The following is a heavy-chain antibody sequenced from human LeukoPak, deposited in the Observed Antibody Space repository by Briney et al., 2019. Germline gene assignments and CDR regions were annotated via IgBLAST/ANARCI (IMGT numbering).Heavy chain of an antibody. CDR2: ITTTSSYT. Sequence: GGSLRLSCAASGFTFSSYSMNWVRQAPGKGLEWVSFITTTSSYTDYTDSMKGRFTISRDNAKNSLYLQMNSLRVEDTAVYYCVRGSIDYWGQGTLVTVSS. CDR1: GFTFSSYS. V-gene: IGHV3-21*01. J-gene: IGHJ4*02. CDR3: VRGSIDY.